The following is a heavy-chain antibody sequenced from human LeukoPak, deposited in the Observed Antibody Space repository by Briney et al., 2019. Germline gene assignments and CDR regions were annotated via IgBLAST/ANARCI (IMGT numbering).Heavy chain of an antibody. J-gene: IGHJ4*02. CDR2: IYSGDST. CDR3: ARDSNYAFDY. CDR1: GFTVSSNY. V-gene: IGHV3-66*01. Sequence: GGSLRLSCAVSGFTVSSNYMSWVRQAPGKGLEWVSVIYSGDSTYYAHSMSGRFTISRHNSKNTLYLQMNSLRAEDTAVYYCARDSNYAFDYWGQGTLVTVSS. D-gene: IGHD4-11*01.